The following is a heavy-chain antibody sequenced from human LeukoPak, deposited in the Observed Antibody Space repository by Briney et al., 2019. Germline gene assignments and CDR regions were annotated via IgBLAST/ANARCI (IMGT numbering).Heavy chain of an antibody. CDR2: IIPIFGTA. Sequence: ASVKVSRKASGGTFSSYAISWVRQAPGQGLEWMGGIIPIFGTANYAQKFQGRVTITTDESTSTAYMELSSLRSEDTAVYYCARDAYGGNEGLGYWGQGTLVTVSS. CDR1: GGTFSSYA. J-gene: IGHJ4*02. CDR3: ARDAYGGNEGLGY. V-gene: IGHV1-69*05. D-gene: IGHD4-23*01.